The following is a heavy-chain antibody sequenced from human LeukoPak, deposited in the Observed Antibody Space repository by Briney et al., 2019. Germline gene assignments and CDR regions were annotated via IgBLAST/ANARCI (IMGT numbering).Heavy chain of an antibody. CDR1: GFTFSSYS. Sequence: PGGSLRLSCAASGFTFSSYSMNWVRQAPGKGLEWVSYISSSSSSTIYYADSVKGRFTISRDNAKNSLYLQMNSLRAEDMALYYCARGGYYYYYYMDVWGKGTTVTVSS. J-gene: IGHJ6*03. CDR3: ARGGYYYYYYMDV. CDR2: ISSSSSSTI. V-gene: IGHV3-48*04.